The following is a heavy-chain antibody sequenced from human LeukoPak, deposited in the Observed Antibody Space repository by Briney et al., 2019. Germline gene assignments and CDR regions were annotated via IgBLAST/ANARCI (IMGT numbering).Heavy chain of an antibody. J-gene: IGHJ6*02. V-gene: IGHV1-69*13. Sequence: ASVKVSCKASGGTFSSYAISWVRQAPGQGLEWMGGIIPIFGTANYAQKFQGRVTITADESTSTAYMELSSPRSEDTAVYYCARVSLGSYYYYYGMDVWGQGTTVTVSS. CDR1: GGTFSSYA. CDR2: IIPIFGTA. D-gene: IGHD2-15*01. CDR3: ARVSLGSYYYYYGMDV.